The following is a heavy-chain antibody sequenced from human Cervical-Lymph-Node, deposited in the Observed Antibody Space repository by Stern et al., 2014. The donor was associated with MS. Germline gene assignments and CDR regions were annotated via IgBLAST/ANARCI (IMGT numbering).Heavy chain of an antibody. J-gene: IGHJ4*02. V-gene: IGHV3-33*01. D-gene: IGHD6-6*01. CDR1: GFTFSSYG. CDR3: ARGDSSSPLEY. CDR2: IWYDGSNK. Sequence: VQLVESGGGVVQPGRSLRLSCAASGFTFSSYGMHWVRQTPGKGLEWAAVIWYDGSNKYYADSVKGRFTISRDNSENTLYLQMNSLRAEDTAVYYCARGDSSSPLEYWGQGTLVTVSS.